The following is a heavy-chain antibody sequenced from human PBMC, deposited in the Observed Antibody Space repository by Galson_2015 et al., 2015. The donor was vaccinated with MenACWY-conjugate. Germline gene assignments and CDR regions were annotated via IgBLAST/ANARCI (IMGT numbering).Heavy chain of an antibody. Sequence: SLRLSCAASGFTFSNNCMNWVRQAPGKGLEWVSYISSSGYTIFYADSVKGRFTISRDNAKNSLYLQMSSLRNEDTAVYYCVRDNGYFQRWGQGTLVTVSS. J-gene: IGHJ1*01. V-gene: IGHV3-48*02. CDR2: ISSSGYTI. CDR1: GFTFSNNC. CDR3: VRDNGYFQR.